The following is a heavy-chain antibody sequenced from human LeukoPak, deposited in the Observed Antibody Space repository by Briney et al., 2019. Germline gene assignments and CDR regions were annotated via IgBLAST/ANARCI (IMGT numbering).Heavy chain of an antibody. CDR2: MNPNSGNT. D-gene: IGHD6-19*01. J-gene: IGHJ6*02. CDR1: GYTFTSYD. V-gene: IGHV1-8*01. Sequence: ASVKVSCKASGYTFTSYDINWVRQATGQGLEWMGWMNPNSGNTGYAQKFQGRVTMARNTSISTAYMELSSLRSEDTAVYYCARGASSGWYSYYYYYGMGVWGQGTTVTVSS. CDR3: ARGASSGWYSYYYYYGMGV.